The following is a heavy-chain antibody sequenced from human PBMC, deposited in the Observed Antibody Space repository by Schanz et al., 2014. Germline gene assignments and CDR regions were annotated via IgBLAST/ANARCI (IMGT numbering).Heavy chain of an antibody. CDR3: AKDISDTSGKDDY. J-gene: IGHJ4*02. V-gene: IGHV3-23*04. CDR2: ISGTGGDDT. D-gene: IGHD3-22*01. CDR1: GFSFGTYA. Sequence: EVKMVESGGGLVQPGGSLRLSCAASGFSFGTYAMSWVRQAPGKGLLWVSSISGTGGDDTYYADSVKGRFTISRDNSKNTLFLQMNSLRVEDSAIYYCAKDISDTSGKDDYWGQGTLVTVSS.